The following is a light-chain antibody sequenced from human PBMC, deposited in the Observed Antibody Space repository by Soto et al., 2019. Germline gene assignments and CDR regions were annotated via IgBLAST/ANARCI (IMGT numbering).Light chain of an antibody. J-gene: IGKJ1*01. CDR2: GAS. CDR1: HGVSSSY. Sequence: EIMVTQSPVTLSLSPGERATRSCRASHGVSSSYLAWYQQKPGQAPRLLIYGASSRATGIPDRFSGSGSGTDFTLTINRLEPEDFAVYFCQQYGDMWTFGQGTKVDIK. V-gene: IGKV3-20*01. CDR3: QQYGDMWT.